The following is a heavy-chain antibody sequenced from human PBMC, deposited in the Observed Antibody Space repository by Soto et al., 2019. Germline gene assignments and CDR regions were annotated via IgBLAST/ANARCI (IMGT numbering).Heavy chain of an antibody. CDR1: GASISSNGYY. J-gene: IGHJ4*02. Sequence: QLQLQESGPGLVKPSETLSLTCTVSGASISSNGYYWAWIRQPPGKGLEWIGTIYYSGSTNYNPSLKSRVTISVDTSKNQFSLKLGAVTAADTAVYYCARGGYGSGSYYNPIDYWGQGTLVTVSS. V-gene: IGHV4-39*07. CDR3: ARGGYGSGSYYNPIDY. D-gene: IGHD3-10*01. CDR2: IYYSGST.